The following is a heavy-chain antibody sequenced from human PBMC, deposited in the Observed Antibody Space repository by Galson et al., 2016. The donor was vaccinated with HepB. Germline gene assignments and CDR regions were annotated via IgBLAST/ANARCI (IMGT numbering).Heavy chain of an antibody. J-gene: IGHJ3*02. V-gene: IGHV4-31*03. CDR1: GDSVRSGGYY. CDR3: ARANADYSNALDI. D-gene: IGHD6-13*01. Sequence: TLSLTCTVSGDSVRSGGYYWNWVRQHPGKGLEWIGFIRYGGSTYSNPSLQSRLSIPRDASQNHFSLKLTSVTAADTAIYYCARANADYSNALDIWGQGTMVTVSS. CDR2: IRYGGST.